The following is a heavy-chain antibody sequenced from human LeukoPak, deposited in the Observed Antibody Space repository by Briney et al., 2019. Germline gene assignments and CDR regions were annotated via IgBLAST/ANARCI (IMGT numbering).Heavy chain of an antibody. V-gene: IGHV4-59*01. CDR3: ARNRGYYDPFDY. CDR2: IYYIGST. CDR1: GGSISSYY. D-gene: IGHD3-22*01. J-gene: IGHJ4*02. Sequence: SETLSLTCTVSGGSISSYYWSWIRQPPGKGLEWIGYIYYIGSTNYNPSLKSRVTISVDTSKNQFSLRLSSVTAADTAVYYYARNRGYYDPFDYWGQGTLVTVSS.